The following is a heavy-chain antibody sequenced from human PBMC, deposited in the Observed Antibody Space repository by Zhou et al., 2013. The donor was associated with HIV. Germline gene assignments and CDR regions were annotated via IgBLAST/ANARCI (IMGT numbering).Heavy chain of an antibody. CDR3: ASSSGFGWLATT. J-gene: IGHJ4*02. D-gene: IGHD6-19*01. CDR2: TSAYNGNP. Sequence: VQLVQSGPEMKKPGASVKVSCQASGYTFNTYGISWVRQAPGQGLEWMGWTSAYNGNPNYAQIFQGRVTMTADTSTGKAYMELRSLTYDDTALYYCASSSGFGWLATTWGQGTLVTVSS. CDR1: GYTFNTYG. V-gene: IGHV1-18*01.